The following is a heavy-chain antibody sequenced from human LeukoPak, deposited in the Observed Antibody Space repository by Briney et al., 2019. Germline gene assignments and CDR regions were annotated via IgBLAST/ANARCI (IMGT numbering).Heavy chain of an antibody. CDR3: ARGEMATIDYYYMDV. D-gene: IGHD5-24*01. V-gene: IGHV1-69*05. CDR1: GGTFSSYA. Sequence: ASVKVSCKASGGTFSSYAISWVRQAPGQGLEWMGVIIPIFGTANYAQKFQGRATITTDESTSTAYMELSSLRSEDSAVYYCARGEMATIDYYYMDVWGKGTTVTVSS. J-gene: IGHJ6*03. CDR2: IIPIFGTA.